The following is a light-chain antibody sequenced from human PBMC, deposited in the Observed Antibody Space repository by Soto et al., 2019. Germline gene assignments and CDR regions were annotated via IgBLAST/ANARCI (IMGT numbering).Light chain of an antibody. J-gene: IGKJ2*01. CDR1: QSINSN. Sequence: EIVMTQSPGTLSVSPGERATLSCRASQSINSNLAWYQQKPGQAPRLLIYGASTRATGIPARFSGSGSGTEFTLTISSLQSEDFAVYYCQQYGSSPPYTFGQGTKLEIK. V-gene: IGKV3-15*01. CDR3: QQYGSSPPYT. CDR2: GAS.